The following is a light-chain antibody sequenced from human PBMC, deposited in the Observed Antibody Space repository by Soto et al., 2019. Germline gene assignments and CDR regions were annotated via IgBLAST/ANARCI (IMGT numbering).Light chain of an antibody. J-gene: IGKJ1*01. Sequence: DIVLTQSPGTLSLSPGERATLSCRASQSVSSSYLAWYQQKPGQAPRLVIYGASSRATGIPDRFSGSGSGTDFTLTISRLEPEDFAVYYCQQYSSSPRTFGQGTKVDIK. CDR1: QSVSSSY. CDR3: QQYSSSPRT. V-gene: IGKV3-20*01. CDR2: GAS.